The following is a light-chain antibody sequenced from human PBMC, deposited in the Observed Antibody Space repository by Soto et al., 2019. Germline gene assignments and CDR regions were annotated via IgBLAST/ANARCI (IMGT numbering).Light chain of an antibody. Sequence: EIVLTQSPATLSLSPWERATLSCRASQSVSSNLAWYQQKPGQAPRLLLYGASTRATGIPARFSGSGSGTEFTLTISSLQSEAFAVYYCQQYNNWPTWTFGQGTKVDIK. J-gene: IGKJ1*01. CDR3: QQYNNWPTWT. CDR2: GAS. CDR1: QSVSSN. V-gene: IGKV3-15*01.